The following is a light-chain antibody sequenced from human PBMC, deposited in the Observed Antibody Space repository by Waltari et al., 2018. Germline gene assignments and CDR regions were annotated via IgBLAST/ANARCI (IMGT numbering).Light chain of an antibody. CDR3: QQDFTTPYT. V-gene: IGKV1-27*01. CDR1: QGINKE. J-gene: IGKJ2*01. Sequence: DIQMTQSPSSLSASGGDRITVTCRASQGINKELSWYQQKPGKAPTLLIFAASTLQTGVSSRFSGSGSGTDFTLTITSLQPEDVATYYCQQDFTTPYTFGQGTKLEIE. CDR2: AAS.